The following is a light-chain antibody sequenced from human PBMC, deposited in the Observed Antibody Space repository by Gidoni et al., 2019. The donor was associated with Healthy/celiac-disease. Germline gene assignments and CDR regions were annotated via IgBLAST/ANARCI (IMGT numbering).Light chain of an antibody. J-gene: IGKJ2*01. CDR1: QSVSSSY. V-gene: IGKV3-20*01. CDR2: GAS. Sequence: EIVFTQSPGTLALSPGERATLSRRASQSVSSSYLAWYQQKPGQAPRLLIYGASSRATGIPDRFSGSGSGTDFTLTISRLEPEDFAVYYCQQYGSSPPYTFGQGTKLEIK. CDR3: QQYGSSPPYT.